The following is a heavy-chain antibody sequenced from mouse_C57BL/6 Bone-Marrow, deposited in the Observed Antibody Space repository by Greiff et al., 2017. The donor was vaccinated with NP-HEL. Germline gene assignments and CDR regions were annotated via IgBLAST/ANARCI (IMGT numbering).Heavy chain of an antibody. Sequence: EVKLVESGAELVRPGASVKLSCTASGFNIKDDYMHWVKQRPEQGLEWIGWIDPENGDTEYASKFQGKATITADTSSNTAYLQLSSLTSEDTAVYYCTTGYYGSSPYYFDYWGQGTTLTVSS. D-gene: IGHD1-1*01. CDR2: IDPENGDT. CDR3: TTGYYGSSPYYFDY. V-gene: IGHV14-4*01. J-gene: IGHJ2*01. CDR1: GFNIKDDY.